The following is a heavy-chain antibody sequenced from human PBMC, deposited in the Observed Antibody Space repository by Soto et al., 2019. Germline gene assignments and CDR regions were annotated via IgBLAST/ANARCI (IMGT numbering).Heavy chain of an antibody. CDR3: AREAGYCSRTSCYRRAFDT. CDR1: GFTFSGHW. D-gene: IGHD2-2*01. Sequence: EVQLVESGGDLVQPGGSLSLSCAASGFTFSGHWMHWVRQVPGKGLEWVSRINTDGGSSAYADSVKGRFAISRDNAKNTCYLQMNGLRAEDTAVYYCAREAGYCSRTSCYRRAFDTWGQGTTVTVSS. V-gene: IGHV3-74*03. CDR2: INTDGGSS. J-gene: IGHJ3*02.